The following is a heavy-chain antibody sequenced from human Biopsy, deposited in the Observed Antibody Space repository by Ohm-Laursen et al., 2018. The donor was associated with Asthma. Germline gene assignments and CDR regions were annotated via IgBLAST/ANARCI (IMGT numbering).Heavy chain of an antibody. CDR3: ARGWNCGGDCYSLDS. CDR1: GDSVDSRDNY. V-gene: IGHV4-30-2*01. D-gene: IGHD2-21*02. CDR2: IYRNGNT. Sequence: TLSLTCAVSGDSVDSRDNYWAWIRQAAGVGLEGIGDIYRNGNTYYNPTLKNRVTMSIDRSKNHFSLRLRSVTAADTAVYYCARGWNCGGDCYSLDSWGQGTLVSVSS. J-gene: IGHJ4*02.